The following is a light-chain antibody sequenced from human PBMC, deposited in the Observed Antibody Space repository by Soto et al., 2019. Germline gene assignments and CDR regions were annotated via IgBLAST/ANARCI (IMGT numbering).Light chain of an antibody. V-gene: IGLV2-23*02. J-gene: IGLJ2*01. Sequence: QSALTQPASVSGSPGQSITISCTGTSSDVGSYNLVSWYQQHPGKAPKLMIYDVSKRPSGVSNRFSGSKSGNTASLTISALLAEDEAAYYYCSDSGISTIVVFGGGTKLTVL. CDR1: SSDVGSYNL. CDR3: CSDSGISTIVV. CDR2: DVS.